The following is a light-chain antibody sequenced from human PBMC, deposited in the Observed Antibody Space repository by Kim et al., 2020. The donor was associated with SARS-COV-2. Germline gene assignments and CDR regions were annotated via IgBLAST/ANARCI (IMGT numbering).Light chain of an antibody. J-gene: IGKJ2*01. V-gene: IGKV1-39*01. CDR3: QQSYRTPYT. Sequence: DIQMTQSPSSLSASVGDRVTITCRASQSVSGYLNWYQQEPGKAPKVLIFAASSLQSGVPSRFSGSGSGTDFTLTITSLQPEDFATYYCQQSYRTPYTFGQGTKLEIK. CDR2: AAS. CDR1: QSVSGY.